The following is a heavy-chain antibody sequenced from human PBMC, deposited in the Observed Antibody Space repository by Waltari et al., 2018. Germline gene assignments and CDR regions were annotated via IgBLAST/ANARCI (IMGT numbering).Heavy chain of an antibody. CDR3: AKTGGSRIAAADDN. Sequence: EVQLLESGGGLVQPGGSLRLSCAASGFTFSSYAMSWVRQAPGKGLEWVSAISGSGGSTYYADSVKGRFTISRDNAKNTLYLQMNSLRAEDTAVYYCAKTGGSRIAAADDNWGQGTLVTVSS. CDR2: ISGSGGST. D-gene: IGHD6-13*01. J-gene: IGHJ4*02. V-gene: IGHV3-23*01. CDR1: GFTFSSYA.